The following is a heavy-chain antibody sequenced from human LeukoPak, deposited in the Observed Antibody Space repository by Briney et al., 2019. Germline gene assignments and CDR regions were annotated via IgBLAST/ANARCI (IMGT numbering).Heavy chain of an antibody. Sequence: PGGSLRLSCTASGFTFGDYAMSWVRQAPGKGLEWVGFIRSKAYGGTTEYAASVKGRFTISRDDSKSIAYLQMNSLKTEDTAVYYCTRGGSGSYYNVLVYYYHGMDVWGKGTTVTVSS. CDR1: GFTFGDYA. D-gene: IGHD3-10*01. CDR2: IRSKAYGGTT. V-gene: IGHV3-49*04. J-gene: IGHJ6*04. CDR3: TRGGSGSYYNVLVYYYHGMDV.